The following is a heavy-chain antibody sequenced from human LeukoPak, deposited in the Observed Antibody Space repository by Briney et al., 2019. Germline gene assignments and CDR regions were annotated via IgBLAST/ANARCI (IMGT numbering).Heavy chain of an antibody. J-gene: IGHJ4*02. D-gene: IGHD3-10*01. CDR3: AKDRAHYYGSGSQFDY. V-gene: IGHV3-9*01. CDR1: GFTFSVYA. CDR2: ISWNSGSI. Sequence: GGSLRLSCAASGFTFSVYAMSWVRQAPGKGLEWVSGISWNSGSIGYADSVKGRFTISRDNAKNSLYLQMNSLRAEDTALYYCAKDRAHYYGSGSQFDYWGQGTLVTVSS.